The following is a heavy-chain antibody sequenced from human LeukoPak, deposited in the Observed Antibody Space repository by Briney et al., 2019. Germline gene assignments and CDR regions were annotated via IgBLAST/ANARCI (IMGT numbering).Heavy chain of an antibody. CDR3: ASDWSGSSPYYYYYYMDV. V-gene: IGHV1-18*01. CDR2: ISVYNGNT. CDR1: GYTFSNYG. Sequence: GASVKVSCKASGYTFSNYGISWVRQAPGQGLEWMGWISVYNGNTNYAQKFQGRVTMTTDTSTSTAYMELRSLRSDDTAVFYCASDWSGSSPYYYYYYMDVWGKGTTVTVSS. J-gene: IGHJ6*03. D-gene: IGHD1-26*01.